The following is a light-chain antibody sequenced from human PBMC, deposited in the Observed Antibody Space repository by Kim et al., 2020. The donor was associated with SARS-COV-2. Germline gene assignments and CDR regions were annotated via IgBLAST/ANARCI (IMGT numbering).Light chain of an antibody. CDR1: QSMSSW. CDR3: QQYNSYPWT. J-gene: IGKJ2*02. V-gene: IGKV1-5*03. CDR2: KAS. Sequence: FASVGYRVTITCRASQSMSSWLAWYQQKPGKAPKLLIYKASSLERGVPSRFSGSGSGTEFTLTISSLQPDDIATYYCQQYNSYPWTFGQGTKLEI.